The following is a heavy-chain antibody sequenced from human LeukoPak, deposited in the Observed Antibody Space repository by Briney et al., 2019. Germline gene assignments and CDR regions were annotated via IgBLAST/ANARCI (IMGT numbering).Heavy chain of an antibody. V-gene: IGHV1-2*02. CDR3: ANIVSPNAFDI. D-gene: IGHD3-16*02. J-gene: IGHJ3*02. Sequence: ASVKVSCKASGYTFTGYYMHWVRQAPGQGLEWMGWINPNSGSTDYAQKFQGRVTMTRDTSISTAYMELSRLRSDDTAVYYCANIVSPNAFDIWGQGTMVTVSS. CDR1: GYTFTGYY. CDR2: INPNSGST.